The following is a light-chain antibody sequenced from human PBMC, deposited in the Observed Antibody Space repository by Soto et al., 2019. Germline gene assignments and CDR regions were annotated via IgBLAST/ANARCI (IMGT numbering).Light chain of an antibody. Sequence: DIVMTQSPATLSVSPGERATLSCRASQSVSSKLAWYQQKPGQAPRLLIYGASTRATGIPASFSGSGSGTEFTLTISSLQSEDFAVYYCQQYNSWPLTFGGGNKVEIK. CDR2: GAS. CDR3: QQYNSWPLT. J-gene: IGKJ4*01. V-gene: IGKV3-15*01. CDR1: QSVSSK.